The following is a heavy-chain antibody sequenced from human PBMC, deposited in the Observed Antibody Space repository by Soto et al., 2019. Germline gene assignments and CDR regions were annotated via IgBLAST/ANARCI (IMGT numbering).Heavy chain of an antibody. CDR3: ARDPDNPYYYDSSGFDY. V-gene: IGHV3-30-3*01. Sequence: VQLVESGGGVVQPGRSLRLSCAASGFTFSSYAMHWVRQAPGKGLEWVAVISYDGSNKYYADSVKGRFTISRDNSKNTLYLQMNSLRAEDTAVYYCARDPDNPYYYDSSGFDYWGQGTLVTVSS. CDR2: ISYDGSNK. CDR1: GFTFSSYA. D-gene: IGHD3-22*01. J-gene: IGHJ4*02.